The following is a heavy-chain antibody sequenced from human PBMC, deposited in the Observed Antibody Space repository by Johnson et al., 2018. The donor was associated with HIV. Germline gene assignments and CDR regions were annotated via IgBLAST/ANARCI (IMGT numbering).Heavy chain of an antibody. J-gene: IGHJ3*02. Sequence: QVLLVESGGGVVQPGRSLRLSCAASGFTFSDYYMSWIRQAPGKGLEWVSYISSSGSILYYADSVKGRFTISRDNAKNSLYLQMNSLRAEDTAVYYCASPATQQLVPVDAFDIWGQGTMVTVSS. V-gene: IGHV3-11*04. CDR1: GFTFSDYY. CDR2: ISSSGSIL. CDR3: ASPATQQLVPVDAFDI. D-gene: IGHD6-13*01.